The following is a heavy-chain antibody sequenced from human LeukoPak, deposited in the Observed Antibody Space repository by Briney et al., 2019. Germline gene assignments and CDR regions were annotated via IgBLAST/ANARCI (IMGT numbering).Heavy chain of an antibody. CDR3: AREEVGASSGGFDY. J-gene: IGHJ4*02. CDR1: GLTFSSHW. CDR2: ITNDGSST. V-gene: IGHV3-74*01. D-gene: IGHD1-26*01. Sequence: QTGGSLRLSCAASGLTFSSHWMHWVRQAPGKGLVWVSRITNDGSSTTYADSVKGRFTISRDNAKNMLYLQVNSLRAEDTAVYYCAREEVGASSGGFDYWGQGTLVTVSS.